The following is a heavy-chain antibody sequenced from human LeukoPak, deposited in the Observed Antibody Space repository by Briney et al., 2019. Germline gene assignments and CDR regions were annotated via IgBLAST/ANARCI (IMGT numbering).Heavy chain of an antibody. CDR1: GGSISSYY. CDR3: ARDPNSSSSGDY. Sequence: SETLSLTCTVSGGSISSYYWSWIRQPPGKGLEWIGEINHSGSTNYNPSLKSRVTISVDTSKNQFSLKLSSVTAADTAVYYCARDPNSSSSGDYWGQGTLVTVSS. J-gene: IGHJ4*02. CDR2: INHSGST. D-gene: IGHD6-6*01. V-gene: IGHV4-34*01.